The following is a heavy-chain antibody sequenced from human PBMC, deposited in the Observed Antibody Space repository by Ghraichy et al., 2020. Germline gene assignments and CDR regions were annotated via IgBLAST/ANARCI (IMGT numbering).Heavy chain of an antibody. D-gene: IGHD6-13*01. CDR1: GFSLSSHW. V-gene: IGHV3-74*01. CDR3: ARNSWYAFDS. CDR2: INGEESIT. Sequence: GSLRLSCAASGFSLSSHWMYWVRQAPGKGLVWVSGINGEESITVYADSVKGRFTISRDNAKNTLFLQMNSLRVEDTAVYYCARNSWYAFDSLGQGTLGTVSS. J-gene: IGHJ4*02.